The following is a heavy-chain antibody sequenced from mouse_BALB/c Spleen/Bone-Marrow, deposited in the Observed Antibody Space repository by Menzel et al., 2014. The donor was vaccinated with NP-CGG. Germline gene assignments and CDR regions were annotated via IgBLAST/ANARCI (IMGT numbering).Heavy chain of an antibody. Sequence: EVKVVESGGGLVQPGGSLRLSCATSGFTFTDYYMSWVRQPPGKALEWLGFIRNKANGYTTEYSAPVKGRFTISRDNSQSILYLQMNTLRAEDSATYYCARDRGGLLHDYWGQGTTLTVSS. D-gene: IGHD1-1*01. V-gene: IGHV7-3*02. J-gene: IGHJ2*01. CDR3: ARDRGGLLHDY. CDR2: IRNKANGYTT. CDR1: GFTFTDYY.